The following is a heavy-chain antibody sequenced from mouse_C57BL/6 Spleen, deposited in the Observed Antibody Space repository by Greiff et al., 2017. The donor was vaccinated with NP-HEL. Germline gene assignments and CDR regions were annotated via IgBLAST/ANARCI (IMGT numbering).Heavy chain of an antibody. CDR3: ASSYGSSAWFAY. D-gene: IGHD1-1*01. CDR2: IDPSDSYT. CDR1: GYTFTSYW. V-gene: IGHV1-50*01. J-gene: IGHJ3*01. Sequence: VQLQQPGAELVKPGASVKLSCKASGYTFTSYWMQWVKQRPGQGLEWIGEIDPSDSYTNYNQKFKGKATLTVDTSSSTAYMQLSSLTSEDSAVYYCASSYGSSAWFAYWGQGTLVTVSA.